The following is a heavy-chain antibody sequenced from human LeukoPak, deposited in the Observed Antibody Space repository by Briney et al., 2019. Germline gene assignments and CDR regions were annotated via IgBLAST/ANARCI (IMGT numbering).Heavy chain of an antibody. D-gene: IGHD3-22*01. J-gene: IGHJ4*02. CDR3: ARVRSDSSGYYSYYFDY. CDR1: GFAFSSYG. Sequence: GGPLRLSCAASGFAFSSYGMHWVRQAPGKGLEWVAVIWYDGSNKYYADSAKGRFTISRDNSKNTLYLQMNSLRAEDTAVYYCARVRSDSSGYYSYYFDYWGQGTLVTVSS. V-gene: IGHV3-33*01. CDR2: IWYDGSNK.